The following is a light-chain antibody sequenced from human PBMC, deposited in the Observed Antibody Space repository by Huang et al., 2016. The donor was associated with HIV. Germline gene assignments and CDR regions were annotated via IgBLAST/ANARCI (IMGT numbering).Light chain of an antibody. CDR1: QSISSY. CDR3: QQSYSTPYT. Sequence: DIQMTQSPSSLSASVGDRVTIACRASQSISSYLNWYQQKPGKAPKLLFYAASSLQSGVPSRFGGSGSGTDFTLTISNLQPEDFATYYCQQSYSTPYTFGQGTKLEIK. J-gene: IGKJ2*01. V-gene: IGKV1-39*01. CDR2: AAS.